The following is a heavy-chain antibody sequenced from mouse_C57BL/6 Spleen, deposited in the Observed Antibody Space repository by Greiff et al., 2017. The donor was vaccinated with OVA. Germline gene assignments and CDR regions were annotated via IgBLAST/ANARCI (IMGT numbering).Heavy chain of an antibody. V-gene: IGHV5-6*02. D-gene: IGHD1-1*02. CDR1: GFTFSSYG. Sequence: EVKLEESGGDLVKPGGSLKLSCAASGFTFSSYGMSWVRQTPDKRLEWVATISSGGSYTYYPDSVKGRFTISRDNAKNTLYLQMSSLKSEDTAMYYCARHRGSYDAMDYWGQGTSVTVSS. CDR2: ISSGGSYT. J-gene: IGHJ4*01. CDR3: ARHRGSYDAMDY.